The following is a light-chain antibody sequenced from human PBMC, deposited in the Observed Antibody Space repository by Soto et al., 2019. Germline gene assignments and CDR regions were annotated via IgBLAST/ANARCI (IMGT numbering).Light chain of an antibody. CDR1: QSVSSNY. Sequence: EVVLTQSPGTLSFSPGERATLSCRASQSVSSNYLAWYQQKPGQAPRLLIYAASTRATGIPARFSGSGSGTDFTLTISRLEPEDFAVYYCLQYGSSPLYSFGQGTKLDSK. CDR3: LQYGSSPLYS. V-gene: IGKV3-20*01. CDR2: AAS. J-gene: IGKJ2*01.